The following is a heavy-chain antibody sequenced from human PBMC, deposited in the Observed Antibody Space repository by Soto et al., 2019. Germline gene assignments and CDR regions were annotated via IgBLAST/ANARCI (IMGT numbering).Heavy chain of an antibody. J-gene: IGHJ6*02. CDR2: IYSGGST. V-gene: IGHV3-53*01. D-gene: IGHD6-13*01. Sequence: GGSLRLSCAASGFTVSSNYMSWVRQAPGKGLEWVSVIYSGGSTYSADSVKGRFTISRDNSKNTLYLQMNSLRAEDTAVYYCARDGGAGSSWYSIHYGMDVWGQGTTVTVSS. CDR1: GFTVSSNY. CDR3: ARDGGAGSSWYSIHYGMDV.